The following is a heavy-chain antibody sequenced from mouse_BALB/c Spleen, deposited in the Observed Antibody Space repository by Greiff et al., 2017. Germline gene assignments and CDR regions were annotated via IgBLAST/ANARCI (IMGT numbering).Heavy chain of an antibody. Sequence: VNVVESGPGLVEPSQSRSITCTVSGFSLTGYGVNWVRQPPGKGLEWLGMIWGDGSTDYNSALKSRLCISKDNSESQVFLKMNSLQTDDTARYYSARGRGDDGYFDYWGQGTTLTVSS. CDR1: GFSLTGYG. V-gene: IGHV2-6-7*01. CDR3: ARGRGDDGYFDY. CDR2: IWGDGST. D-gene: IGHD2-3*01. J-gene: IGHJ2*01.